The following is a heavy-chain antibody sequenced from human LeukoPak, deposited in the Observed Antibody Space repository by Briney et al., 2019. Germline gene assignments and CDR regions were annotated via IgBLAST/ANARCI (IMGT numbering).Heavy chain of an antibody. CDR3: ARDVVVTSSPDAFDI. CDR1: GXSISSRGYH. Sequence: SQTLSLTCTVSGXSISSRGYHWTWIRQHPGKGLEWIGCISYSGTTYYNPSLKSRLTISADTSNNLFSLNLSSVTAADTAVYYCARDVVVTSSPDAFDIWGQGTMVTVSS. J-gene: IGHJ3*02. CDR2: ISYSGTT. D-gene: IGHD2-15*01. V-gene: IGHV4-31*03.